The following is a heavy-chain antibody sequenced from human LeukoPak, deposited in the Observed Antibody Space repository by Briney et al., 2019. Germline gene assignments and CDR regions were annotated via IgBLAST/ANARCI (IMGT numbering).Heavy chain of an antibody. V-gene: IGHV4-4*02. Sequence: SETLSLTCTVSGDSINSVDLWSWVRQPPGKGLEWIGEMYLSGTTHSNPSVKCRVPISIDKSKNQFFLNLSSVTAADTAVYYCAGLVGRYSSGLYYYYFDYWGQGTLVTVSS. CDR1: GDSINSVDL. D-gene: IGHD3-22*01. CDR2: MYLSGTT. J-gene: IGHJ4*02. CDR3: AGLVGRYSSGLYYYYFDY.